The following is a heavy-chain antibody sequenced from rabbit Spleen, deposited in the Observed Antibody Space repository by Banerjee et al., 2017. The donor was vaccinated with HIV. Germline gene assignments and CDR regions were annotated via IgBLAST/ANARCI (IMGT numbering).Heavy chain of an antibody. J-gene: IGHJ4*01. V-gene: IGHV1S45*01. D-gene: IGHD6-1*01. CDR2: IYTGSDST. CDR1: GLDFSVGDV. CDR3: VVGYRNSDYGYAFYL. Sequence: QQQVVESGGGLVKPGASLTLSCKASGLDFSVGDVMCWVRQAPGKGLEWIGCIYTGSDSTYYASWVNGRFTVSSASSTAVTLQMTSLTAADTASYFCVVGYRNSDYGYAFYLWGPGTLVTVS.